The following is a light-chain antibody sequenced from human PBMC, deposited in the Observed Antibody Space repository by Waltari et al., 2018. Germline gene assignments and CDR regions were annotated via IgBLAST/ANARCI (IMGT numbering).Light chain of an antibody. CDR1: TSHLGSFHL. CDR2: EDT. Sequence: QSAPTQPAPASGPPGHSTPISCTGTTSHLGSFHLVPWYQRHPGKAPKLLIYEDTKRPSGASNRFSGSKSDNTASLTISGLQAEDEAEYYCCSYRGGGTFRFGGGTRLTVL. CDR3: CSYRGGGTFR. J-gene: IGLJ2*01. V-gene: IGLV2-23*02.